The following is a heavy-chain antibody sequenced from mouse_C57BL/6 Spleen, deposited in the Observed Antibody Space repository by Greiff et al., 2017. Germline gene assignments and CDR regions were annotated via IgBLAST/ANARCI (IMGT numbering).Heavy chain of an antibody. CDR1: GYSITSGYY. CDR2: ISYDGSN. Sequence: EVKLEESGPGLVKPSQSLSLTCSVTGYSITSGYYWNWIRQFPGNKLEWMGYISYDGSNNYNPSLKNRISITRDTSKNQFFLKLNSVTTEDTATYYCARKDYGSRNYFDYWGQGTTLTVSS. V-gene: IGHV3-6*01. J-gene: IGHJ2*01. D-gene: IGHD1-1*01. CDR3: ARKDYGSRNYFDY.